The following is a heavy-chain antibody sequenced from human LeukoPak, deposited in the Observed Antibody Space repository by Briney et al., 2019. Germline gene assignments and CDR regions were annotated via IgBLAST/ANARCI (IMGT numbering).Heavy chain of an antibody. CDR2: INPGTGGT. J-gene: IGHJ4*02. V-gene: IGHV1-2*06. CDR3: ARDRNLYSGSFAS. D-gene: IGHD1-26*01. Sequence: ASVKVSCKASGYTFSGDYVHWVRQAPGQGLEWMGRINPGTGGTTYAQKFQGRATMTRDTSVSTAYMELNRLTSDETAVYFCARDRNLYSGSFASWGQGTLVTVSS. CDR1: GYTFSGDY.